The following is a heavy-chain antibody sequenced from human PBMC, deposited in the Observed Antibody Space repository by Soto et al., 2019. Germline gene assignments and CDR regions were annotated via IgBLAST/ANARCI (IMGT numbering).Heavy chain of an antibody. CDR1: VSSNRAA. Sequence: VSSNRAASNWKRQYPSRGLEWLGRTYYRSKWYNDYAVSVKSRITINPDTSKNQFSLQLNSVTPEDTAVYYCARDFTSVGATTNFSYGMDVSAQALTVTVPS. CDR3: ARDFTSVGATTNFSYGMDV. J-gene: IGHJ6*02. D-gene: IGHD1-26*01. CDR2: TYYRSKWYN. V-gene: IGHV6-1*01.